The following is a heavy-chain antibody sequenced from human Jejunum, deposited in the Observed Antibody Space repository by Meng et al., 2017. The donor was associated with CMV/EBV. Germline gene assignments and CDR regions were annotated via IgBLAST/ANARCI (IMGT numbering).Heavy chain of an antibody. CDR1: GSRFNISW. CDR2: IFPVDSDT. J-gene: IGHJ4*02. V-gene: IGHV5-51*01. CDR3: AREMVRGVADS. D-gene: IGHD3-10*01. Sequence: KTSGSRFNISWIGWVRQMPGKGLEWMGSIFPVDSDTRYSPSFEGQVTLSVDRSISTAYLQWSSLKASDTAIYYCAREMVRGVADSWGQGTLVTVSS.